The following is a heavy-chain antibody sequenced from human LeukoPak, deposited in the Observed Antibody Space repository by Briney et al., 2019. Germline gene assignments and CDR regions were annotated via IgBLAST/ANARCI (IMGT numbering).Heavy chain of an antibody. CDR1: GFTFTSST. CDR3: AGTPWFGELTLDY. D-gene: IGHD3-10*01. Sequence: GASVTVSCKASGFTFTSSTIQWVRQARGQRLEWIGWIVVCSGNTNYAQKFQERVIITRDMSTTTVYMELSSLRSEDTAVYYCAGTPWFGELTLDYWGQGTLVTVSS. J-gene: IGHJ4*02. V-gene: IGHV1-58*02. CDR2: IVVCSGNT.